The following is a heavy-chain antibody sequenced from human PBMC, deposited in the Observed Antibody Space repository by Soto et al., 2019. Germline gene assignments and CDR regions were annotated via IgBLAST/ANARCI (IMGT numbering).Heavy chain of an antibody. Sequence: QVQLVESGGGVVQPGRSLRLSCAASGFTFSSYAMHWVRQAPGKGLEWVAVISYDGSNKYYADSVKGRFTISRDNSKNTLYLQMNSPRAEDTAVYYCARDLRHSYGYLEVDDYWGQGTLVTVSS. D-gene: IGHD5-18*01. CDR2: ISYDGSNK. CDR1: GFTFSSYA. V-gene: IGHV3-30-3*01. J-gene: IGHJ4*02. CDR3: ARDLRHSYGYLEVDDY.